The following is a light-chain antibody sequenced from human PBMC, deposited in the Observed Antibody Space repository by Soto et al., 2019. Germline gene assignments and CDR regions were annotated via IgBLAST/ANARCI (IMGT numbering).Light chain of an antibody. CDR2: EVS. J-gene: IGLJ1*01. CDR1: SSDVGGYNY. Sequence: QSALTQPASVSGSPGHSITISCTGTSSDVGGYNYVSWAQQRPGKAPKLRIYEVSNRPSGVSNRFSGSKSGNTASLTIYGLQAEDQAAYSCSSYTRSSPLRFANGTKVTVL. V-gene: IGLV2-14*01. CDR3: SSYTRSSPLR.